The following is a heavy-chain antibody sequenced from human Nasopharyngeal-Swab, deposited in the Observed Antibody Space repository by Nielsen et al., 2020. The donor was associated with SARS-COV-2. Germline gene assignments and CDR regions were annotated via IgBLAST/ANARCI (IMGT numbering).Heavy chain of an antibody. Sequence: ASAKVSCKASGYTFINYGISWVRQAPGEGLEWMGWSSVYNGNTNYGQRVQGRVTMTTDTSTNTAYMELRSLRSDDTAVYYCARVTWQLVGYYYYYGMDVWGQGTTVTVSS. CDR3: ARVTWQLVGYYYYYGMDV. V-gene: IGHV1-18*01. D-gene: IGHD1-26*01. J-gene: IGHJ6*02. CDR2: SSVYNGNT. CDR1: GYTFINYG.